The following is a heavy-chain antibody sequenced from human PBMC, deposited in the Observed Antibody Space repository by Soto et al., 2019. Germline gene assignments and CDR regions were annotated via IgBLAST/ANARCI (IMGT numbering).Heavy chain of an antibody. V-gene: IGHV4-59*01. CDR1: GGSISSYY. CDR3: ARVGGSYGGGWLDP. J-gene: IGHJ5*02. CDR2: IYYSGST. Sequence: SETLSLTCTVSGGSISSYYWSWIRQPPGKGLEWIGYIYYSGSTNYNPSLKSRVTISVDTSKNQFSLKLSSVTAADTAVYYCARVGGSYGGGWLDPWGQGTLVTVSS. D-gene: IGHD1-26*01.